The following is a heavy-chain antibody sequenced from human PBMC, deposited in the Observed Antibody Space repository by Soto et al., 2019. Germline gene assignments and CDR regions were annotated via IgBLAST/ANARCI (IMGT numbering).Heavy chain of an antibody. CDR2: INPSGGST. CDR1: GYTFTSCY. CDR3: ARGRRITIFGVVIISLPYFDY. Sequence: ASVKVSCTASGYTFTSCYMHWVRQAPGQGLEWMGIINPSGGSTSYAQKFQGRVTMTRDTSTSTVYMELSSLRSEDTAVYYCARGRRITIFGVVIISLPYFDYWGQGTLVTVSS. V-gene: IGHV1-46*03. D-gene: IGHD3-3*01. J-gene: IGHJ4*02.